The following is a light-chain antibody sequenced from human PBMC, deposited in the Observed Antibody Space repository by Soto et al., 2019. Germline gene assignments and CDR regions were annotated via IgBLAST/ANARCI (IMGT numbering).Light chain of an antibody. CDR1: SSDVGAYDY. CDR2: EVS. Sequence: QSVLTQAASVSGSPGQSITISCTGTSSDVGAYDYVSWYQHHPGKAPKLMIYEVSNRPSGVSNRFSGSKSGDTASLTISGLQAEDEADYYCISYTTRGTLYVFGTGTKVTVL. J-gene: IGLJ1*01. V-gene: IGLV2-14*01. CDR3: ISYTTRGTLYV.